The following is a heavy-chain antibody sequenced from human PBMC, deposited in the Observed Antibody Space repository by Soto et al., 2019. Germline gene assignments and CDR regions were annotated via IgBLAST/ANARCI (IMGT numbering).Heavy chain of an antibody. CDR3: AREGFQVVAATTPSYYYCGMDV. D-gene: IGHD2-15*01. Sequence: PGGSLRLSCAASGFTFSDYYMSWIRQAPGKGLEWVSYISSSGSTIYHADSVKGRFTISRDNAKNSLYLQMNSLRAEDTAVYYCAREGFQVVAATTPSYYYCGMDVWGQGTTVTV. CDR2: ISSSGSTI. V-gene: IGHV3-11*01. J-gene: IGHJ6*02. CDR1: GFTFSDYY.